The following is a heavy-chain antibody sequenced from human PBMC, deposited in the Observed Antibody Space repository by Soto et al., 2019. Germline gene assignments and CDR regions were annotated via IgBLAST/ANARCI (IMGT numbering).Heavy chain of an antibody. V-gene: IGHV1-8*01. CDR3: ARGKYYDILTGYLLPDV. J-gene: IGHJ6*04. CDR1: GCTFTSYD. D-gene: IGHD3-9*01. CDR2: MNPNSGNT. Sequence: ASVKVSCKASGCTFTSYDINWVRQATGQGLEWKGWMNPNSGNTGYAQKFQGRVTMTRDTSISTAYMELSSLRSEDTAEYYCARGKYYDILTGYLLPDVWGKGTTVTVSS.